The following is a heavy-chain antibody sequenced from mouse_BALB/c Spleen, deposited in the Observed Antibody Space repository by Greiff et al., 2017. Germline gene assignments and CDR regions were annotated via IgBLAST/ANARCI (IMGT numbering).Heavy chain of an antibody. V-gene: IGHV3-2*02. CDR1: GYSITSDYA. J-gene: IGHJ2*01. Sequence: EVKLLESGPGLVKPSQSLSLTCTVTGYSITSDYAWNWIRQFPGNKLEWMGYISYSGSTSYNPSLKSRISITRDTSKNQFFLQLNSVTTEDTATYYCARRDYGSSSYYFDYWGQGTTLTVSS. CDR2: ISYSGST. CDR3: ARRDYGSSSYYFDY. D-gene: IGHD1-1*01.